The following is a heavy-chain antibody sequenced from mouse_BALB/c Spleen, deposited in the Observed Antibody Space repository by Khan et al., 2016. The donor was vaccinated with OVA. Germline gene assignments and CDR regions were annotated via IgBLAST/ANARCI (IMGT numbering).Heavy chain of an antibody. CDR2: ISCYNGST. CDR1: GYSFTGYY. J-gene: IGHJ3*01. Sequence: LVKTGASVKISCKASGYSFTGYYMHWVKQSHGKSLEWIGYISCYNGSTTYNQKFKGKATFTVDTSSSTVYMQFNSLTSEDSAVYYCARGDYDGSSSLAYWGQGTLVTVSA. V-gene: IGHV1S34*01. CDR3: ARGDYDGSSSLAY. D-gene: IGHD1-1*01.